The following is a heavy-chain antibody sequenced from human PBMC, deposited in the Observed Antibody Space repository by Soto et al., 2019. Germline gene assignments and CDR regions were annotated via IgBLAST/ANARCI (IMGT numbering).Heavy chain of an antibody. Sequence: SETLSLTCAVYGGSFSGYYWSWIRQPPGKGLEWIGEINHSGSTNYNPSLKSRVTISVDTSKNQFSLKLSSVTAADTAVYYCARDGGYSGYEVYYWGQGTLVTVSS. CDR3: ARDGGYSGYEVYY. CDR1: GGSFSGYY. D-gene: IGHD5-12*01. V-gene: IGHV4-34*01. J-gene: IGHJ4*02. CDR2: INHSGST.